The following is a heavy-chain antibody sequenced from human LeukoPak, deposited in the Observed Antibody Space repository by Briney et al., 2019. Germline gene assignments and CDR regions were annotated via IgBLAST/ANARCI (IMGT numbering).Heavy chain of an antibody. D-gene: IGHD4/OR15-4a*01. CDR3: ARLERSRMDGAQY. V-gene: IGHV4-39*01. Sequence: RPSETLSLTCIVSGDSIRSSGYYWGWIRQPPGKGLEWVGSMFYGETTSYSPSLQSRVTISLDTSKNQFSLRLNSVTAADTAVYYCARLERSRMDGAQYWGQGTLVTVSS. CDR2: MFYGETT. CDR1: GDSIRSSGYY. J-gene: IGHJ4*02.